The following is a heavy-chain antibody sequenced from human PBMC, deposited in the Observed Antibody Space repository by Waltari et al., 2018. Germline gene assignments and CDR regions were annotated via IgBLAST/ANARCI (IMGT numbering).Heavy chain of an antibody. D-gene: IGHD2-8*02. V-gene: IGHV3-53*02. CDR1: GFTVSSNY. J-gene: IGHJ4*02. Sequence: EVQLVETGGGLIKPGGSLRLSCAASGFTVSSNYMSWVRQAPGKGLEWVSVIYSGGSTYCADSVKGRFTISRDNSKNTLYLQMNSLRAEDTAVYYCARGYCTGGVCSLGGYWGQGTLVTVSS. CDR3: ARGYCTGGVCSLGGY. CDR2: IYSGGST.